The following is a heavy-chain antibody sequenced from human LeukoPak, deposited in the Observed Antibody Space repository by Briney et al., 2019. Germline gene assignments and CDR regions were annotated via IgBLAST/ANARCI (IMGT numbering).Heavy chain of an antibody. Sequence: PGASLKVSCKASGDTLTSYAMNWVRQAPGQGLEWMGWINTNTGNPTYAQGFTGRFVFSLDTSVSTAYLQISGLKAEDTAVYYCARGPPPTVLTTFGWFDPWGQGTLVTVSS. CDR3: ARGPPPTVLTTFGWFDP. CDR1: GDTLTSYA. V-gene: IGHV7-4-1*02. CDR2: INTNTGNP. D-gene: IGHD2/OR15-2a*01. J-gene: IGHJ5*02.